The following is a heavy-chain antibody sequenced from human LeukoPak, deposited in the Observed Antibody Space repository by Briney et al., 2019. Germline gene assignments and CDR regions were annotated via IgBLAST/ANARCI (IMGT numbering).Heavy chain of an antibody. J-gene: IGHJ4*02. CDR2: ISSSSSYI. V-gene: IGHV3-21*01. D-gene: IGHD2-2*01. Sequence: GGSLRLSCAASGFTFSNYSMNWVRQAPGKGLEWVSSISSSSSYIYYADSVKGRFTISRDNAKNPLYLQMNSLRAEDTAVYYCARDLAVVVPAAISDYWGQGTLVTVSS. CDR1: GFTFSNYS. CDR3: ARDLAVVVPAAISDY.